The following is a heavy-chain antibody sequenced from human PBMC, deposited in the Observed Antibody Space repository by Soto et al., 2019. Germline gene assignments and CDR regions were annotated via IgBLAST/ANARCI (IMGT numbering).Heavy chain of an antibody. V-gene: IGHV4-34*01. CDR1: GGSFSGYY. CDR3: ARLPRLDTFDP. D-gene: IGHD5-18*01. J-gene: IGHJ5*02. CDR2: INHSGST. Sequence: SETLSLTCAVYGGSFSGYYWSWIRQPPGKGLEWIGEINHSGSTNYNPSLKSRVTISVDTSKNQFSLKLSSVTAADTAVYYCARLPRLDTFDPWGQGTLVTVSS.